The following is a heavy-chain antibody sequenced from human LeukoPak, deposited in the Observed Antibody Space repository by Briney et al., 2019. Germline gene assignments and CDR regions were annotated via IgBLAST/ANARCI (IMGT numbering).Heavy chain of an antibody. CDR3: TRGGGAFDY. Sequence: SETLTLTCAISGDSVSSNSAAWNWIRQSPSRGLEWLVRTYYRSKWFDGYAASVKSRIIINADTSKNQFSLQLLSVTPEDTAVYYCTRGGGAFDYWGQGILVTVSS. V-gene: IGHV6-1*01. CDR2: TYYRSKWFD. D-gene: IGHD4-17*01. J-gene: IGHJ4*02. CDR1: GDSVSSNSAA.